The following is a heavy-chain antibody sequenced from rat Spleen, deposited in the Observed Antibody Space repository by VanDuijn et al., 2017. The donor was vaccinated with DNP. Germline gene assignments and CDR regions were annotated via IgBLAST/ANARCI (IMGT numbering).Heavy chain of an antibody. CDR3: VRDSANRNIRYYFDF. J-gene: IGHJ2*01. V-gene: IGHV5-25*01. Sequence: EVQLVESGGGLVQPGRSLTLSCAASGFTFSNYYMAWVRQAPRKGLEWVASISTSSGKTYYPDSVKGRFTISRDNAKSSLYLQMDSLKSEDTATYYCVRDSANRNIRYYFDFWGQGAMVTVSS. CDR2: ISTSSGKT. CDR1: GFTFSNYY. D-gene: IGHD1-10*01.